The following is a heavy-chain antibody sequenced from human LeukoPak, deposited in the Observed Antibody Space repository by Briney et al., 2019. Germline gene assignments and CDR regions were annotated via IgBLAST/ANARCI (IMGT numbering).Heavy chain of an antibody. Sequence: GGSLRLSCAASGFTFSSYSMNWVRQAPGKGLEWVSSISSSSSYIYYADSVKGRFTISRDNAKNSLYLQMNSLRAEDTAVCYCARGLQWLVPMDVWGQGTTVTVSS. D-gene: IGHD6-19*01. J-gene: IGHJ6*02. CDR1: GFTFSSYS. CDR3: ARGLQWLVPMDV. V-gene: IGHV3-21*01. CDR2: ISSSSSYI.